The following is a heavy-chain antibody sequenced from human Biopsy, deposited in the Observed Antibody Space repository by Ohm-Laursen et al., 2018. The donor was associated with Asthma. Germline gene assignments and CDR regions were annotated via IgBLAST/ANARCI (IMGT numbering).Heavy chain of an antibody. J-gene: IGHJ5*02. D-gene: IGHD3-9*01. V-gene: IGHV2-5*02. CDR2: IYWDDYN. CDR3: ALSQDSGFDDHSPSWFDP. Sequence: TQTLALTRSFSGFSLRTPGVGVGWIRQSPGKALEWLALIYWDDYNLFRPSLKRRLTTTKDPSKNQVVLTMTKMDPVDSGTYYCALSQDSGFDDHSPSWFDPWGQGTLVTVPS. CDR1: GFSLRTPGVG.